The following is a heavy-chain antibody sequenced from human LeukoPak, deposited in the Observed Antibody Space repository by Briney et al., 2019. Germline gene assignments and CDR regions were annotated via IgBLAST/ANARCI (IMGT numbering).Heavy chain of an antibody. CDR2: ISSSSSTI. D-gene: IGHD1-26*01. Sequence: GGSLRLSCAASGFTFSSYSMNWVRQAPGKGLEWVSYISSSSSTIYYADSVKGRFTISRDNAKNSLYLQMNSQRAEDTAVYYCARDPKYSGSYGRPTLWGQGTLVTVSS. V-gene: IGHV3-48*01. J-gene: IGHJ4*02. CDR1: GFTFSSYS. CDR3: ARDPKYSGSYGRPTL.